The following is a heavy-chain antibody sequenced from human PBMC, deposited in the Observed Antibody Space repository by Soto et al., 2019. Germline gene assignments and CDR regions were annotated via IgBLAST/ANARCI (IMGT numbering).Heavy chain of an antibody. D-gene: IGHD2-15*01. CDR3: ARGYCSGGSCYPTFDY. V-gene: IGHV1-2*04. CDR1: GYTFTGYY. CDR2: INPNSGGT. J-gene: IGHJ4*02. Sequence: QVQLVQSGAEVKKPVASVKVSCKASGYTFTGYYMHWVRQAPGQGLEWMGWINPNSGGTNYAQKFQGWVTMTRDTSISTAYMELSRLRSDDTAVYYCARGYCSGGSCYPTFDYWGQGTLVTVSS.